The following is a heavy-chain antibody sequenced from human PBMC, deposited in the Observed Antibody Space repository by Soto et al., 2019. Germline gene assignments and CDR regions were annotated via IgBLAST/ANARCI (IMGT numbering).Heavy chain of an antibody. CDR2: IYWNDDK. CDR3: AHRPGRYSRPHGPNTLFDY. D-gene: IGHD6-13*01. J-gene: IGHJ4*02. V-gene: IGHV2-5*01. CDR1: GFSLSTSGVG. Sequence: QITLKESGPTLVKPTQTLTLTCTFSGFSLSTSGVGVGWIRQPPGKALEWLALIYWNDDKRYSPSLKSRLTITKDTSKNQVVLTMTNMDPVDTATYYCAHRPGRYSRPHGPNTLFDYWGQGTLVTVSS.